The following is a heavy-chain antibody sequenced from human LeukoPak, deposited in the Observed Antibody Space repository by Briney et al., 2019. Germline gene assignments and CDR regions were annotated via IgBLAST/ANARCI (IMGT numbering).Heavy chain of an antibody. Sequence: GGSLRLSCAASGFTFSGSAMHWVRQASGKGLEWVGRIRSKANSYATAYAASVKGRFTISRDDSKNTAYLQMNSLRAEDTAVYHCARPSYYFGSGSPLGYWGQGTLVTVSS. CDR3: ARPSYYFGSGSPLGY. V-gene: IGHV3-73*01. CDR1: GFTFSGSA. CDR2: IRSKANSYAT. D-gene: IGHD3-10*01. J-gene: IGHJ4*02.